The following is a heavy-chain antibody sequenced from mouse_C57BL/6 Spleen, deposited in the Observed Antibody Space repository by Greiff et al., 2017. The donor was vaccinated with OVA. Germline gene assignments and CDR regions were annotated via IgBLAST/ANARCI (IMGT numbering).Heavy chain of an antibody. CDR3: ARDGGLRGYYAMDY. CDR2: INYDGSST. CDR1: GFTFSDYY. J-gene: IGHJ4*01. V-gene: IGHV5-16*01. D-gene: IGHD2-4*01. Sequence: DVKLVESEGGLVQPGSSMKLSCTASGFTFSDYYMAWVRQVPEKGLEWVANINYDGSSTYYLDSLKSRFIISRDNAKNILYLQMSSLKSEDTATYYCARDGGLRGYYAMDYWGQGTSVTVSS.